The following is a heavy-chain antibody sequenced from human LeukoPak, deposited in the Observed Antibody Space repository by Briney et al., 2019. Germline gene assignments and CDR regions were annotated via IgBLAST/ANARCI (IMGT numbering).Heavy chain of an antibody. CDR1: GGSISSYY. Sequence: SETLSLTCTVSGGSISSYYCSWIRQPAGKGLEWIGRIYTSESTNYNPSLKSRVTMSVDTSKNQFSLKLSSVTAADTAVYYCARAHSSGWLFDYWGQGTLVTVSS. J-gene: IGHJ4*02. V-gene: IGHV4-4*07. CDR2: IYTSEST. D-gene: IGHD6-19*01. CDR3: ARAHSSGWLFDY.